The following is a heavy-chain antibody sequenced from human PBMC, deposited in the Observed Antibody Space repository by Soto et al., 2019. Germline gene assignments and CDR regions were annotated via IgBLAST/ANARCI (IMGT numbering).Heavy chain of an antibody. CDR2: ISSSSSYI. CDR1: GFTFSSYS. V-gene: IGHV3-21*01. D-gene: IGHD2-2*03. CDR3: ARSRGYCSSTSCRQPRQSFYCYYGMDV. J-gene: IGHJ6*02. Sequence: GGSLRLSCAASGFTFSSYSMNWVRQAPGKGLEWVSSISSSSSYIYYADSVKGRFTISRDNAKNSLYLQMNSLRAEDTAVYYCARSRGYCSSTSCRQPRQSFYCYYGMDVWGPGTTVTVSS.